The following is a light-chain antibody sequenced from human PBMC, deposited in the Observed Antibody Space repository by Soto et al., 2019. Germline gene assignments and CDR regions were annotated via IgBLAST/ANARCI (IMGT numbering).Light chain of an antibody. Sequence: QSALTQPPSVSGSPGQSVTISCTGTSSDVGSYNRVSWYQQSPGTAPKLMIYEVSNLPSGVSDRFSGSKSGNTASLTISGLQAEDEADYYCSLYTSSSTFVFGTGTKVTVL. CDR1: SSDVGSYNR. V-gene: IGLV2-18*01. CDR3: SLYTSSSTFV. J-gene: IGLJ1*01. CDR2: EVS.